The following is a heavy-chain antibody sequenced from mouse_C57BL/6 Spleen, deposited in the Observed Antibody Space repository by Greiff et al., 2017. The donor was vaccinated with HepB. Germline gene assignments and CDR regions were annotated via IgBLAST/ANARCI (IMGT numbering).Heavy chain of an antibody. CDR1: GYTFTSYW. Sequence: VQLQQPGAELVKPGASVKLSCKASGYTFTSYWMQWVKQRPGQGLEWIGEIDPSDSYTNYNQKFKGKATLTVDTSSSTAYMQLSSLTSEDSAVYYCARGRDVDYFDYWGQGTTLTVSS. V-gene: IGHV1-50*01. J-gene: IGHJ2*01. CDR2: IDPSDSYT. CDR3: ARGRDVDYFDY. D-gene: IGHD3-3*01.